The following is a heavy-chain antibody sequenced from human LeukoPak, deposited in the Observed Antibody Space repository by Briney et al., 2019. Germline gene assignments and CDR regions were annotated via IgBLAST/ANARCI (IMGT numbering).Heavy chain of an antibody. J-gene: IGHJ4*02. CDR3: ARVGSVEMATMD. CDR1: GFTVSSNY. D-gene: IGHD5-24*01. Sequence: GGSLRLSCAASGFTVSSNYMSWVRQAPGKGLEWVSVIYSGGSTYYADSVKGRFTISRGNSKNTLYLQMNSLRAEDTAVYYCARVGSVEMATMDWGQGTLVTVSS. V-gene: IGHV3-66*01. CDR2: IYSGGST.